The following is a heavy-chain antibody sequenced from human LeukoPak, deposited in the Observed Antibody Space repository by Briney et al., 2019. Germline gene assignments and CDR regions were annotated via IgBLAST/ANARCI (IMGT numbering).Heavy chain of an antibody. V-gene: IGHV4-38-2*02. CDR3: ARADEVVIHAFDI. Sequence: PSETLSLTCSVSGYSISSGFYWGWIRQPPGKGLEWIGSIFHSGSTYYNPSLKSRVTISVDTSKNQFSLKLSSVTAADTAVYYCARADEVVIHAFDIWGQGTMVTVSS. CDR1: GYSISSGFY. CDR2: IFHSGST. D-gene: IGHD3-22*01. J-gene: IGHJ3*02.